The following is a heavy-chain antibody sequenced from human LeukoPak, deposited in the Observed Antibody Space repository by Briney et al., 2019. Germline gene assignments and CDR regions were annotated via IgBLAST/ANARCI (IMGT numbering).Heavy chain of an antibody. D-gene: IGHD2-2*01. J-gene: IGHJ2*01. Sequence: SETLFLTCTVSGGSISSYYWSWIRQPPGKGLGWIGYIYTSGSTNYNPSLKSRVTISVDTSKNQFPLKLSSVTAADTAVYYCARSPMGYCSSTSCYDYWYFDLWGRGTLVTVSS. V-gene: IGHV4-4*09. CDR1: GGSISSYY. CDR3: ARSPMGYCSSTSCYDYWYFDL. CDR2: IYTSGST.